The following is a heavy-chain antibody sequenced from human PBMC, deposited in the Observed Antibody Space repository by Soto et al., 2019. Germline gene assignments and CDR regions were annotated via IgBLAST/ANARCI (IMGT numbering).Heavy chain of an antibody. J-gene: IGHJ5*02. CDR1: GFTFSTYW. CDR2: IKSDGSST. Sequence: LRLSCAASGFTFSTYWMHWVRQAPGKGLVWVSRIKSDGSSTTYADSVKGRFTISRDNAKNTLYLQMNSLRVGDTAVYYCARSDWFDPWGQGTLVTVSS. CDR3: ARSDWFDP. V-gene: IGHV3-74*01.